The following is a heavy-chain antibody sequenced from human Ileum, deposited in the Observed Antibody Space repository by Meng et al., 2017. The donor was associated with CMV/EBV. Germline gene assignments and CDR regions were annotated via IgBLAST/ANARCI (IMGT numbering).Heavy chain of an antibody. CDR3: AREDRYCRSSSGYTTDWADYYYGMDV. CDR2: IYHSGST. V-gene: IGHV4-4*02. D-gene: IGHD2-2*02. J-gene: IGHJ6*02. CDR1: GGSISSSNW. Sequence: SETLSLTCTVSGGSISSSNWWSWVRQPPGKGLEWIGEIYHSGSTNYNPSLKRRVTISVDKSKNQFSLNLSSVTAADTAVYYCAREDRYCRSSSGYTTDWADYYYGMDVWGQGTTVTVSS.